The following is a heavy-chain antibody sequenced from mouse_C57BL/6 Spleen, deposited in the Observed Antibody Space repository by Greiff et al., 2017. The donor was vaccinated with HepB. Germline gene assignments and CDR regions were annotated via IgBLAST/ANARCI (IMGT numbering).Heavy chain of an antibody. CDR2: ISDGGSYT. V-gene: IGHV5-4*01. CDR3: ARGDTTAYYFDY. CDR1: GFTFSSYA. J-gene: IGHJ2*01. Sequence: DVHLVESGGGLVKPGGSLKLSCAASGFTFSSYAMSWVRQTPEKRLEWVATISDGGSYTYYPDNVKGRFTISRDNAKNNLYLQMSHLKSEDTAMYYWARGDTTAYYFDYWGQGTTLTVSS. D-gene: IGHD1-2*01.